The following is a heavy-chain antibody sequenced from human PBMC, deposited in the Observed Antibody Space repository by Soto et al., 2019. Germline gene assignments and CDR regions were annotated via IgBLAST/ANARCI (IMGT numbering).Heavy chain of an antibody. CDR2: ISYDGTNK. D-gene: IGHD4-17*01. CDR3: AKDLQSYGDYDYYCYGMDV. V-gene: IGHV3-30*18. CDR1: GFTFSTYG. J-gene: IGHJ6*02. Sequence: QVQLVESGGGEVQPGRSLTISCAASGFTFSTYGMHWVCQTPGKGLEWVAVISYDGTNKFYSDSVKGRFTISRDNFKNTLTLQIKSLRADDPAVYSCAKDLQSYGDYDYYCYGMDVWGLGTRVTVSS.